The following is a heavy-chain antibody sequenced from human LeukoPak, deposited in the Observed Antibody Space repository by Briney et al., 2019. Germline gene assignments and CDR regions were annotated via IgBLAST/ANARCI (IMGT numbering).Heavy chain of an antibody. CDR2: ISGSGGST. V-gene: IGHV3-23*01. CDR3: AKTYCSSTSCDFGWFDP. J-gene: IGHJ5*02. CDR1: GFTFSSYA. D-gene: IGHD2-2*01. Sequence: GGSLRLSCAASGFTFSSYAMSWVRQAPGKGLEWVSPISGSGGSTYYADSVKGRFTISRDNSKNTLYLQMNSLRAEDTAVYYCAKTYCSSTSCDFGWFDPWGQGTLVTVSS.